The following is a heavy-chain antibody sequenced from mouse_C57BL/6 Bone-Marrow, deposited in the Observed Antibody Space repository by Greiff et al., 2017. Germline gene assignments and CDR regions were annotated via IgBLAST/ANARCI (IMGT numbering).Heavy chain of an antibody. Sequence: EVMLVESGGGLVKPGGSLKLSCAASGFTFSDYGMHWVRQAPEKGLEWVAYISSGSSTIYYADTVKGRFTISRDNAKNTLFLQMTSLRSEDTAMYYCARHYGSSSYYFDYWGQGTTLTVSS. CDR2: ISSGSSTI. CDR3: ARHYGSSSYYFDY. CDR1: GFTFSDYG. D-gene: IGHD1-1*01. J-gene: IGHJ2*01. V-gene: IGHV5-17*01.